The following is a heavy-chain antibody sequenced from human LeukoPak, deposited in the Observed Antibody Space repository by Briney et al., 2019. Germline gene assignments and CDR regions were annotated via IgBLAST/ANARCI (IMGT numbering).Heavy chain of an antibody. Sequence: GGSLRLSCAASGFTVSSNYMSWVRQAPGKGLEWVSVIYSGGSTYYADSVKGRFTISRDNSKNTLYLQMNSLRAEDTAVYYCARGITIFGVVIIPEGYYYYMDVSGKGTTVTVCS. V-gene: IGHV3-66*02. D-gene: IGHD3-3*01. CDR2: IYSGGST. J-gene: IGHJ6*03. CDR3: ARGITIFGVVIIPEGYYYYMDV. CDR1: GFTVSSNY.